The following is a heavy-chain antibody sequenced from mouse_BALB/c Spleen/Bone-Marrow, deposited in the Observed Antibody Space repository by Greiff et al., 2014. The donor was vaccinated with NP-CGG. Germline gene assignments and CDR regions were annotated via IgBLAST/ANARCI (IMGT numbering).Heavy chain of an antibody. D-gene: IGHD4-1*01. Sequence: VKLQESGPGLVAPSQSLSITCTVSGFSLTDYGVSWIRQPPGKGLKWLGVIWGGGITYYNSPLKSRLSISKDNSKSQVFLKMYSLQTDDTAMYYCAKLNWDEGDYWGQGTTLTVSS. CDR3: AKLNWDEGDY. CDR2: IWGGGIT. V-gene: IGHV2-6-5*01. J-gene: IGHJ2*01. CDR1: GFSLTDYG.